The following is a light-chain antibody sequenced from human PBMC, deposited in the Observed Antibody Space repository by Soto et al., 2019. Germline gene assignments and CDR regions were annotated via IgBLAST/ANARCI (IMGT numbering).Light chain of an antibody. CDR1: QSISSY. V-gene: IGKV1-39*01. CDR3: QQSYRTPVT. J-gene: IGKJ1*01. CDR2: AAS. Sequence: DIQMTQSPSSLSASVGDRVTITCRASQSISSYLNWYQQKPGKAPKLLIYAASSLQGGVPSRFSGSASGTDFTLTISSLQPEDFANYYCQQSYRTPVTFGQGTKVEIK.